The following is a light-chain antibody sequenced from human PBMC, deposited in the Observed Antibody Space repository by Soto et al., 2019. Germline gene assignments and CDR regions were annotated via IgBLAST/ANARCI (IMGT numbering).Light chain of an antibody. CDR1: QSVSDNY. CDR3: QQYGSSPPWT. V-gene: IGKV3-20*01. CDR2: GAF. Sequence: IVLTQSPGTLSLSPGERDTLSCRASQSVSDNYLAWYQQKPGQAPRLLIYGAFTRATGIPDRFSGSGSGTDFSLTISRLEPEDFAVYYCQQYGSSPPWTFGQGTTVEIK. J-gene: IGKJ1*01.